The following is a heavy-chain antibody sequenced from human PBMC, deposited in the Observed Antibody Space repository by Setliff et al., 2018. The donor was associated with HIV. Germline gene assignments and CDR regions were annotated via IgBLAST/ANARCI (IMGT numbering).Heavy chain of an antibody. CDR3: AREFSWSAFYFDS. J-gene: IGHJ4*02. V-gene: IGHV1-46*01. CDR2: INPSGGST. CDR1: GYTFTSYY. D-gene: IGHD2-8*02. Sequence: GASVKVSCKASGYTFTSYYMHWVRQAPGQGLEWMGIINPSGGSTSYAQKFQGRVTMTRDTSTSTVYMELSNLRSDDTAIYYCAREFSWSAFYFDSWGQGTLVTVSS.